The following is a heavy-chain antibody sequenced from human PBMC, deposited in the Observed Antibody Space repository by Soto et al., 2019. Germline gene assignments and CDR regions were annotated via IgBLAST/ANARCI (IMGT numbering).Heavy chain of an antibody. Sequence: QVQVVESGGGVVQPGRSLRLSCVVSGFTFSNYGMHWVRQAPGKGLEWVAVISNDGSNKNSADSVKGRFTISRDNAKNTAYLHMNSLRPEDTAVYYCARDRVQIWLYVGSFDGWGQGTMVTVSS. CDR1: GFTFSNYG. CDR3: ARDRVQIWLYVGSFDG. J-gene: IGHJ4*02. V-gene: IGHV3-30*03. D-gene: IGHD5-18*01. CDR2: ISNDGSNK.